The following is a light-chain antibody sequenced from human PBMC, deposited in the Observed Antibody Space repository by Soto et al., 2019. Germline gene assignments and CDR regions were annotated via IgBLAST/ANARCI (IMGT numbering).Light chain of an antibody. J-gene: IGLJ1*01. CDR2: EGS. CDR1: SSDVGSYNL. Sequence: QSALTQPASVSGSPGQSITISCTGTSSDVGSYNLVSWYQQHPGKGPKLMIYEGSKRPSGVSNRFSGSKSGNTASLTISDLQAEDEADYYCCSYAADRIYVFGIGTKLTVL. CDR3: CSYAADRIYV. V-gene: IGLV2-23*01.